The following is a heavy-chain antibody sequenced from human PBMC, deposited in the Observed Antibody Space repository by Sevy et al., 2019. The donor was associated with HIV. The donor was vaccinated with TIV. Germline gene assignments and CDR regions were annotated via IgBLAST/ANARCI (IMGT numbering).Heavy chain of an antibody. Sequence: GGSLRLSCTASGFTFGDYAMSWFRQAPGKGLEWVGFIRSKAYGGTTEYAASVKGRFTISRDDFKSIAYLQMNSLKTEDTAEYYCTRDSSYSNYYYYGMDVWGQGTTVTVSS. CDR1: GFTFGDYA. V-gene: IGHV3-49*03. D-gene: IGHD4-4*01. J-gene: IGHJ6*02. CDR3: TRDSSYSNYYYYGMDV. CDR2: IRSKAYGGTT.